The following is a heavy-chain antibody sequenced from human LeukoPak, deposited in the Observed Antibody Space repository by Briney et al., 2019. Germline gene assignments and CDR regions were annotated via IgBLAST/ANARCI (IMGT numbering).Heavy chain of an antibody. Sequence: SVKVSCKASGGAFSSYAISWVRQAPGQGLEWMGRIIPILGIANYAQKFQGRVTITADKSTSTAYMELSSLRSEDTAVYYCARPGCSSTSCPPFGDYWGQGTLVTVSS. V-gene: IGHV1-69*04. CDR2: IIPILGIA. CDR1: GGAFSSYA. J-gene: IGHJ4*02. CDR3: ARPGCSSTSCPPFGDY. D-gene: IGHD2-2*01.